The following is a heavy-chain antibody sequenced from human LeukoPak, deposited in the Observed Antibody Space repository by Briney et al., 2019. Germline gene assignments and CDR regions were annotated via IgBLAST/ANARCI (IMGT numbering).Heavy chain of an antibody. V-gene: IGHV4-59*01. CDR2: MYHTGNT. CDR1: GGSFSGYY. J-gene: IGHJ4*02. CDR3: ARRGDGYNFDF. D-gene: IGHD5-24*01. Sequence: PSETLSLTCAVYGGSFSGYYWSWIRQPPGKGLEWLGYMYHTGNTHYNPSLKSRITISIDTSKNQFSLKLSSVTAADTAVYYCARRGDGYNFDFWGQGTLVTVSS.